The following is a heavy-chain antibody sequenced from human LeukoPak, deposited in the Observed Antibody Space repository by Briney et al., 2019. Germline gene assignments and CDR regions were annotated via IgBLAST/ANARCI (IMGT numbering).Heavy chain of an antibody. CDR2: IIPIFGTA. D-gene: IGHD2-21*02. CDR3: AVRGIVVVTANFDY. V-gene: IGHV1-69*13. J-gene: IGHJ4*02. Sequence: ASVKVSCKASGGTFISYAISWVRQAPGQGLEWMGGIIPIFGTANYEQKFQGRVTITADESTSTAYMELSSLRSEDTAVYYCAVRGIVVVTANFDYWGQGTLVTVSS. CDR1: GGTFISYA.